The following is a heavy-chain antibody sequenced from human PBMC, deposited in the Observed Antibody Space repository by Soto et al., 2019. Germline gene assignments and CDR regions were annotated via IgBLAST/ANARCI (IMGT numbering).Heavy chain of an antibody. J-gene: IGHJ6*02. D-gene: IGHD1-26*01. CDR1: GGAFSSYA. CDR3: ASSPEVGGYGMDV. Sequence: QVQLVQSGAEVKKPGSSVKVSCKASGGAFSSYAISWVRQAPGQGLEWMGGIIAIFGTANYAQKFQGRVTVTADESKSTAYMELSSLRSEDTAVYYCASSPEVGGYGMDVWGPGTTVNVSS. CDR2: IIAIFGTA. V-gene: IGHV1-69*12.